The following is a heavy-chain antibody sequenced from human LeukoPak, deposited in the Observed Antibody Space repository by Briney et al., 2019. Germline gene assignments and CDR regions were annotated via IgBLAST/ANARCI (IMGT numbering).Heavy chain of an antibody. V-gene: IGHV3-23*01. CDR2: ISGSGGGT. J-gene: IGHJ4*02. CDR1: GFTFSSYG. Sequence: GGTLRLSCAASGFTFSSYGMSWVRQAPGKGLEWVSAISGSGGGTYYADSVKGRFTISRDNSKNTLYLHMNSLRAEDTAVYYCAKDAASRPGDYWGQGTLVTVSS. D-gene: IGHD6-13*01. CDR3: AKDAASRPGDY.